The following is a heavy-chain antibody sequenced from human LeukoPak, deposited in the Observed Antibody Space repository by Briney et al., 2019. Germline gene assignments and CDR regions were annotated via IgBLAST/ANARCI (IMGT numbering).Heavy chain of an antibody. CDR2: IYHNDNT. V-gene: IGHV4-38-2*01. D-gene: IGHD2-21*01. Sequence: SETLSLTCAVSGYSISSGYYWGWIRQPPGKGLEWSWSIYHNDNTYYNASLKSRVTFSADTSKNQFSLELSSVTAADTAVYYCARRGYCGGDCRFDYWGQGTLVTVSS. CDR3: ARRGYCGGDCRFDY. CDR1: GYSISSGYY. J-gene: IGHJ4*02.